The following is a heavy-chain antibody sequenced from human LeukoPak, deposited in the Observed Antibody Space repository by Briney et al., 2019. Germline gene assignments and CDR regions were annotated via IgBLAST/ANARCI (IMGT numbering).Heavy chain of an antibody. J-gene: IGHJ4*02. V-gene: IGHV1-2*02. CDR3: ARYLGYCSSTSCSKRGNFDY. CDR2: INPNSGRT. Sequence: ASVKVSCKASGHTFTGYYMHWVRQAPGQGLEWMGWINPNSGRTIYAQKFQGRVTMTRDTSISTAYMELSRLRSDDTAVYYCARYLGYCSSTSCSKRGNFDYWGQGTLVTVSS. CDR1: GHTFTGYY. D-gene: IGHD2-2*01.